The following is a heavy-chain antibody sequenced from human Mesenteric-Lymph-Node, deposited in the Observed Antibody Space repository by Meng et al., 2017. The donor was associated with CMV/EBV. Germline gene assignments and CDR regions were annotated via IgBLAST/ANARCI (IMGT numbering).Heavy chain of an antibody. D-gene: IGHD2-15*01. Sequence: GESLKISCAASGFTFSRYAMSWVRQPPGKGLEWVSTISGSGGTTYYVDSVKGRFTISRDNSKNTLYLQMNSLRAEDTAVYYCARVGSGYVDYWGQGTLVTVSS. J-gene: IGHJ4*02. CDR2: ISGSGGTT. CDR1: GFTFSRYA. V-gene: IGHV3-23*01. CDR3: ARVGSGYVDY.